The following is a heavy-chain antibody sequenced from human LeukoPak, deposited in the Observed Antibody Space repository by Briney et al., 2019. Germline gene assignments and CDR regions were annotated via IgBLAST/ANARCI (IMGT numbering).Heavy chain of an antibody. D-gene: IGHD5-18*01. J-gene: IGHJ4*02. V-gene: IGHV4-59*01. Sequence: PSETLSLTCTVSGGSISSYYWSWIRQPPGKGLEWIGYIYYSGSTNYNPSLKSRVTISVDTSKNQFSLKLSSVTAADTAVYYCARVVEAMAATFDYWGQGTLVTVSS. CDR1: GGSISSYY. CDR2: IYYSGST. CDR3: ARVVEAMAATFDY.